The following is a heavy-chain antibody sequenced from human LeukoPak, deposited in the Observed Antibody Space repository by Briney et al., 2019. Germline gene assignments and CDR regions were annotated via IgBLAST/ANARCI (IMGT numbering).Heavy chain of an antibody. CDR3: ASLPGDSSGWYDY. J-gene: IGHJ4*02. CDR1: GRSISSSSYY. Sequence: SDTLSLICTVSGRSISSSSYYWGWIRQPPGKGLEWIGSIYYSGSTYSNPSLKSRVTISVDTSQNQFCLKLSSVTAADTAVYYCASLPGDSSGWYDYWGQGTLVTVSS. D-gene: IGHD6-19*01. CDR2: IYYSGST. V-gene: IGHV4-39*01.